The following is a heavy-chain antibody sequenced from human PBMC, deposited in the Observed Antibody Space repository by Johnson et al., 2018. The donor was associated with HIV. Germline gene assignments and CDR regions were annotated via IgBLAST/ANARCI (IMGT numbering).Heavy chain of an antibody. V-gene: IGHV3-7*01. D-gene: IGHD1-26*01. Sequence: VQLVESGGGLVQPGGSLRLSCAASGFTFSSYWMSWVRQAPGKGLEWVANIKQDGSNKYYADSVKGRFTLSRDNSKNTLYLQMNSLKAEDTAVYYCAKDLSGSYYFGGNAFDIWGQGTMVTVSS. J-gene: IGHJ3*02. CDR1: GFTFSSYW. CDR3: AKDLSGSYYFGGNAFDI. CDR2: IKQDGSNK.